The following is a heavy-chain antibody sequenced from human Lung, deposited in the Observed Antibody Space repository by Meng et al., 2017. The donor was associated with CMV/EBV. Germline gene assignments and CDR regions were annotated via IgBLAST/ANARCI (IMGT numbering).Heavy chain of an antibody. V-gene: IGHV1-8*01. J-gene: IGHJ6*02. CDR2: MNTNSGNT. CDR3: AREEILVEASAVGRAKYYYSVMDA. Sequence: ASVKVSXKASGYTFTRYDINWVRQAAGQGLEWMGWMNTNSGNTGYAQNFQGRVTMTRNTATGTAYMELTSLKSEDTAVYYCAREEILVEASAVGRAKYYYSVMDAWGQGXTVTVSS. CDR1: GYTFTRYD. D-gene: IGHD2/OR15-2a*01.